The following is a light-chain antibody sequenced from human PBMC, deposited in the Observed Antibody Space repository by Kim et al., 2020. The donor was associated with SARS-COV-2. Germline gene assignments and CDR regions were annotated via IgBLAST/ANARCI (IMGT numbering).Light chain of an antibody. J-gene: IGLJ3*02. Sequence: SPGQSITISCTGTRKDVGSHNRVSWYQQHPGKTPKLMIYEVTKRPSGVSDRFSASKSGNTASLTISGLQAEDEADYYCCSYEGSWVFGGGTQLTVL. V-gene: IGLV2-23*02. CDR3: CSYEGSWV. CDR1: RKDVGSHNR. CDR2: EVT.